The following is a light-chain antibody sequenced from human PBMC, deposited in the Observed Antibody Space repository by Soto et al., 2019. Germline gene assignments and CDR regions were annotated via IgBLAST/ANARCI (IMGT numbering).Light chain of an antibody. V-gene: IGLV2-23*02. CDR1: SNDVGSYNL. CDR2: EDI. J-gene: IGLJ2*01. Sequence: QSALTQPASVSGSPGQSITISCIGTSNDVGSYNLVSWYQQHPGKGPKLMIYEDIKRPSEISDRFSGSKSVNTASLTISGLKAEDEGDYYCCSFAGSTTFHVVFGGGTKVTVL. CDR3: CSFAGSTTFHVV.